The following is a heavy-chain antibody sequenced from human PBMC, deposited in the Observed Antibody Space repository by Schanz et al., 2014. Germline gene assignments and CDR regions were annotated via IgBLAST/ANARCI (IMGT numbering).Heavy chain of an antibody. J-gene: IGHJ4*02. Sequence: EVELVESGGGLVQPGGSLRLSCAASGFSFSDHAMDWVRQAAGKGLEWVGRVRKKEFSDDTEEYAASVRGRFTISRDDSKNVVNLQMNGLKTEDTAMYYCGRVKGEFDYWGQGTLVTVSS. CDR1: GFSFSDHA. CDR3: GRVKGEFDY. CDR2: VRKKEFSDDTE. D-gene: IGHD3-16*01. V-gene: IGHV3-72*01.